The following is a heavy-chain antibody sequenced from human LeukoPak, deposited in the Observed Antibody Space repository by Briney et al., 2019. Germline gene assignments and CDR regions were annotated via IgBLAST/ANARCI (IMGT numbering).Heavy chain of an antibody. V-gene: IGHV4-4*07. J-gene: IGHJ6*03. CDR2: IYTSGST. D-gene: IGHD3-10*01. CDR1: GGSISSYY. CDR3: ARDLSIRGINYYYYMDV. Sequence: SETLSLTCTVSGGSISSYYWSWIRQPAGKGLEWIGRIYTSGSTNYNPSLKSRVTMSVDTSKNQFSLKLSSVTAADTAVYYCARDLSIRGINYYYYMDVWGKGTTVTISS.